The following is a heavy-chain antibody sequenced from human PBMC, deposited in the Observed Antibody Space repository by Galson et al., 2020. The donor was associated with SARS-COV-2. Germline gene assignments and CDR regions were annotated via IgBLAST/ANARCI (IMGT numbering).Heavy chain of an antibody. CDR3: ARLRGLVVPAALDY. V-gene: IGHV5-10-1*01. CDR1: GYSFTNYW. J-gene: IGHJ4*02. Sequence: HGESLKISCKGSGYSFTNYWISWVRQMPGRGLEWLGRIDPSDSYSNYNPSFQGHVTISADKSITTAYLHWRSLKASDTGIYYCARLRGLVVPAALDYWGQGTLVTVSS. CDR2: IDPSDSYS. D-gene: IGHD2-2*01.